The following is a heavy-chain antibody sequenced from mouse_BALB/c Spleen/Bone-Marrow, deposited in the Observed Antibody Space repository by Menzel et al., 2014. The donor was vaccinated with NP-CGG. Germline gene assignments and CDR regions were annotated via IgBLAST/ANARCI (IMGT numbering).Heavy chain of an antibody. CDR3: ARRDDGYYNFDY. D-gene: IGHD2-3*01. V-gene: IGHV5-17*02. CDR1: GFTFSSFG. Sequence: EVKLQESGGGLVQPGGSRKLSCAASGFTFSSFGMHWVRQAPEKGLEGVAYISSGSSTIYYADTVKGRFTISRDNTKNTLFLQMTSLRSEDTAMYYCARRDDGYYNFDYWGQGTTLTVSS. J-gene: IGHJ2*01. CDR2: ISSGSSTI.